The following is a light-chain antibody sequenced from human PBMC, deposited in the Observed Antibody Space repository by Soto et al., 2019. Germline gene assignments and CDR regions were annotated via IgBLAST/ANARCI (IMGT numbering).Light chain of an antibody. V-gene: IGLV2-23*01. J-gene: IGLJ1*01. CDR3: CSYAGSSTYV. CDR1: SSDVGSYNL. Sequence: QSVLTQPASVSGSPGQSITISCTGISSDVGSYNLVSWYQQHPGEAPKVMIYEGSKRPSGVSNRFSGSKSGNTASLTISGLQAEDEADYYCCSYAGSSTYVFGTGTRSPS. CDR2: EGS.